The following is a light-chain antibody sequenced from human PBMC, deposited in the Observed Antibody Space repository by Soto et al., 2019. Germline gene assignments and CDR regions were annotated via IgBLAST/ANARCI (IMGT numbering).Light chain of an antibody. CDR3: QQYQSTPIT. J-gene: IGKJ5*01. CDR1: QSVLYSSANKDY. Sequence: DIVMTQSPDSLAVSLGERASINCTSSQSVLYSSANKDYIAWYQQKPGQPPKLLIYWASTRQSGVPERFSGSGSGTDFTLTITSLQAGDVAVYYCQQYQSTPITFGQGTRLEIK. CDR2: WAS. V-gene: IGKV4-1*01.